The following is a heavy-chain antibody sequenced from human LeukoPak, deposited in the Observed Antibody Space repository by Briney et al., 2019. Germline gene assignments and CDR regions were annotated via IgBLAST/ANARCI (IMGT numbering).Heavy chain of an antibody. CDR3: ARIPPGFGESIDY. D-gene: IGHD3-10*01. CDR2: IYSGGTT. CDR1: GFTVSSNF. Sequence: GGSLRLSCAASGFTVSSNFMSWVRQAPGKGLEWVSVIYSGGTTYYADSVKGRFTISRDISKNTLHLQMNSLRAEDTAVYYCARIPPGFGESIDYWGQGTLVTVSS. V-gene: IGHV3-53*01. J-gene: IGHJ4*02.